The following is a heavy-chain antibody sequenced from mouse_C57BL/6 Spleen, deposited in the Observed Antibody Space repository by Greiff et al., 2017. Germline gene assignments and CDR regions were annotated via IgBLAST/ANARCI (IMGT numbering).Heavy chain of an antibody. V-gene: IGHV1-50*01. CDR1: GYTFTSYW. Sequence: QVQLQQPGAELVKPGASVKLSCKASGYTFTSYWMQWVKQRPGQGLEWIGEIDPSDSYTNYNQKFKGKATLTVDTSSSTAYMQLSSLTSEDSAVYYCARSEGHFDYWCQGTTLTVSS. J-gene: IGHJ2*01. CDR3: ARSEGHFDY. CDR2: IDPSDSYT.